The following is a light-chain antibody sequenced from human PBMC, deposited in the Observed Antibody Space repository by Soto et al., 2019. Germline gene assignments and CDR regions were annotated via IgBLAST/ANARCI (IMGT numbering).Light chain of an antibody. Sequence: EIVMTQSPATLSVSPGERATLSCRASQSVSSNLAWYQQKPGQAPRLLIYGASTRATGIPARFSGSGSGTEFTLTLSSLQSEDFAVSYCQQYNNWPTFCQGTPLEI. CDR1: QSVSSN. V-gene: IGKV3-15*01. CDR2: GAS. CDR3: QQYNNWPT. J-gene: IGKJ5*01.